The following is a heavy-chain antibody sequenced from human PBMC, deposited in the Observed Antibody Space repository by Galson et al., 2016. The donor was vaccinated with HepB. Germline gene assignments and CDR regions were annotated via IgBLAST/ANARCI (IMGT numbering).Heavy chain of an antibody. D-gene: IGHD3-10*01. CDR3: ARTRRDRYYYGSGTFTNAFDL. Sequence: RLSCAASGFTFNTYEINWVRQAPGKGLEWVSYISDSGHTIYYADSVRGRFTISRDNAKSSVNLQMNSLRAEDTAVYFCARTRRDRYYYGSGTFTNAFDLWGQGTVVSVSS. CDR2: ISDSGHTI. CDR1: GFTFNTYE. V-gene: IGHV3-48*03. J-gene: IGHJ3*01.